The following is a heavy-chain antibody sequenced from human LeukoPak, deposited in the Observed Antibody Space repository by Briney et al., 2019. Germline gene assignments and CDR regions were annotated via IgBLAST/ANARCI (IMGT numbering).Heavy chain of an antibody. J-gene: IGHJ6*03. CDR1: GYTFTKYY. CDR3: AREKRGGLSGNLGGLFAMYYTYYYMDV. D-gene: IGHD3-16*01. V-gene: IGHV1-46*01. CDR2: INPSDGAT. Sequence: ASVKVSCKASGYTFTKYYIHWVRQAPGQGLEWMGMINPSDGATTYAQRFQGRVTMTRDMSTTTVYMDLRSLRSEDTSVYFCAREKRGGLSGNLGGLFAMYYTYYYMDVWGRGTTVTVSS.